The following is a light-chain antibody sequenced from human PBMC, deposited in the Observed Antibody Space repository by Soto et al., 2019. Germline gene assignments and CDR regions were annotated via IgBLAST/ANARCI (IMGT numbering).Light chain of an antibody. V-gene: IGKV3-15*01. CDR1: QSVNTN. CDR3: QQYGSSPRT. J-gene: IGKJ1*01. CDR2: DAS. Sequence: ETVMTQSPATLSASPGERAPLSCRASQSVNTNLAWYQQKPGQAPRLLIYDASTRATGIPASFSGSGSGTEFTLTISRLEPEDFSVYYCQQYGSSPRTFGQGTKVDIK.